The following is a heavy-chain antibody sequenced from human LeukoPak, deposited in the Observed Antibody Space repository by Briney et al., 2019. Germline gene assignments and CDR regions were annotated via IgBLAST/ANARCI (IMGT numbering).Heavy chain of an antibody. CDR3: ARRYIRGVTYGFDI. CDR2: IYHIGST. CDR1: GGSISSSNW. Sequence: SETLSLTCAVSGGSISSSNWWSWVRRPPGKGLEWIGEIYHIGSTNYNPSLKSRVTISVDKSKNQFSLKLSSVTAADTAVYYCARRYIRGVTYGFDIWGQGTMVTVSS. V-gene: IGHV4-4*02. J-gene: IGHJ3*02. D-gene: IGHD3-10*01.